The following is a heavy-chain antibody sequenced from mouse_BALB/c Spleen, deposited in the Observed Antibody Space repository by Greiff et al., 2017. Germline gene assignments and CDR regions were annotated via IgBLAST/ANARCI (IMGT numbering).Heavy chain of an antibody. CDR1: GFTFSSFG. J-gene: IGHJ2*01. D-gene: IGHD2-13*01. CDR2: ISSGSSTI. Sequence: EVKLVESGGGLVQPGGSRNLSCAASGFTFSSFGMHWVRQAPEKGLEWVAYISSGSSTIYYADTVKGRFTISRDNPKNTLFLQMTSLRSEDTAMYYCSREGESYFDYWGQGTTLTVSS. V-gene: IGHV5-17*02. CDR3: SREGESYFDY.